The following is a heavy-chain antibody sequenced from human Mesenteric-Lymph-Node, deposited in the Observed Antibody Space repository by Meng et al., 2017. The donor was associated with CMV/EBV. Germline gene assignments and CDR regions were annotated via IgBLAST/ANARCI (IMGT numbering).Heavy chain of an antibody. CDR3: ARGGIGAYLHYPRYYFDY. D-gene: IGHD2/OR15-2a*01. V-gene: IGHV1-46*01. CDR1: GYTFTTYY. J-gene: IGHJ4*02. Sequence: ASVKVSCKASGYTFTTYYMHWVRQAPGQGLEWMGMVNPSGDSTSNAQMFQGRVTMTRDTSTSTVYMEMSSLRSEDTAVYYCARGGIGAYLHYPRYYFDYWGQGTLVTVSS. CDR2: VNPSGDST.